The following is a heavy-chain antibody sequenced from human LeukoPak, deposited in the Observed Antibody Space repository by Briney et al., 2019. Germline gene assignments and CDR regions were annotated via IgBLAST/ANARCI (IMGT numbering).Heavy chain of an antibody. CDR1: GGTFSSYA. V-gene: IGHV1-8*02. D-gene: IGHD3-22*01. CDR3: ARGLPMIVVVRTYYFDY. CDR2: MNPNSGNT. Sequence: GASVKVSCKASGGTFSSYAISWVRQATGQGLEWMGWMNPNSGNTGYAQKFQGRVTMTRNTSISTAYMELSSLRSEDTAVYYCARGLPMIVVVRTYYFDYWGQGTLVTVSS. J-gene: IGHJ4*02.